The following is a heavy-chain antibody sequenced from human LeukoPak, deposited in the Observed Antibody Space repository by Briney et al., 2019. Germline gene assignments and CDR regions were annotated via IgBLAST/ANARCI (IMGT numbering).Heavy chain of an antibody. CDR3: AKATLSSSLIN. Sequence: GGSLRLSCAASGFTFSSYAMSWVRQAPGKVLEWVSAIGGNGGTTYYADSVKGRFIISRDNSKNRLILQMNSLRAEDTAIYYCAKATLSSSLINWGQGTLVTVSS. D-gene: IGHD6-6*01. J-gene: IGHJ4*02. CDR1: GFTFSSYA. CDR2: IGGNGGTT. V-gene: IGHV3-23*01.